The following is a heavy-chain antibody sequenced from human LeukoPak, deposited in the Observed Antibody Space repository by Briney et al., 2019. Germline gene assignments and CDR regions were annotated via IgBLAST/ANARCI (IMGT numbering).Heavy chain of an antibody. CDR2: INAGNGNT. J-gene: IGHJ4*02. V-gene: IGHV1-3*01. CDR3: ARDIHYYDSSGYYYGFYDY. Sequence: ASVKVSCKASGYTFTSYAIQWVRQAPGQRLEWMGWINAGNGNTKYSQKFQGRVTITRDTSASTAYMELSSLRSEDTAVYYCARDIHYYDSSGYYYGFYDYWGQGTLVTVSS. CDR1: GYTFTSYA. D-gene: IGHD3-22*01.